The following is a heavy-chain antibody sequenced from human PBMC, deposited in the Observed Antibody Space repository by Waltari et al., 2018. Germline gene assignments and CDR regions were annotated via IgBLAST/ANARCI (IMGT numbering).Heavy chain of an antibody. Sequence: QVQLQQWGAGLLKPSETLSLTCAVYGGSFSGYYWSWIRQPPGKGLEWIGEINHSGSTNYNPSLKSRVTISVDTSKNQFSLKLSSVTAADTDVYYCASYGALGAFDIWGQGTMVTVSS. CDR2: INHSGST. CDR3: ASYGALGAFDI. CDR1: GGSFSGYY. D-gene: IGHD1-26*01. J-gene: IGHJ3*02. V-gene: IGHV4-34*01.